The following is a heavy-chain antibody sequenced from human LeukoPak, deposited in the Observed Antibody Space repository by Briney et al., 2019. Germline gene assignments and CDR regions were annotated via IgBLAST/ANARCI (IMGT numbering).Heavy chain of an antibody. D-gene: IGHD1-26*01. CDR1: GFTFDSHG. CDR3: ARTRSSGGYPGADY. V-gene: IGHV3-20*01. Sequence: GGSLRLSCAASGFTFDSHGMTWVRQAPGKGLEWVSGLNWNGGSTGYADSLQGRFTISRDYAKNSLYLKMTSVRDEDGPLYLCARTRSSGGYPGADYWGQGTLVTVSS. J-gene: IGHJ4*02. CDR2: LNWNGGST.